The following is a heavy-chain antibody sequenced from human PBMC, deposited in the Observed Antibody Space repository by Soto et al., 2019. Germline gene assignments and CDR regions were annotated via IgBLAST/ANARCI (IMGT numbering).Heavy chain of an antibody. V-gene: IGHV3-23*01. Sequence: GGSLRLSCGASGFTFSSYAMSWVRQAPGKGLEWVSAISGSGCSTYYADSVKGRFTISRDNSKNTLYLQMNSLRAEDTAVYYCAKDYLLGYCSSTSCYWGPDAFDIWGQGTMVTVSS. CDR2: ISGSGCST. J-gene: IGHJ3*02. D-gene: IGHD2-2*01. CDR3: AKDYLLGYCSSTSCYWGPDAFDI. CDR1: GFTFSSYA.